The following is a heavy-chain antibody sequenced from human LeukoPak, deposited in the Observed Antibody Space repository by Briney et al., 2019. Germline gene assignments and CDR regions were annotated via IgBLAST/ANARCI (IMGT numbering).Heavy chain of an antibody. V-gene: IGHV3-74*03. D-gene: IGHD6-13*01. CDR2: VSPEGDK. CDR1: GFTLSTAW. CDR3: ARDVRAAGIPTFDY. Sequence: GGSLRLSCTASGFTLSTAWMHWVRQVPGQGLEWVSRVSPEGDKTYANSVKGRFTISRDIGANAVSLEMKTLKVEDTGLYYCARDVRAAGIPTFDYWGQGTLVTVSS. J-gene: IGHJ4*02.